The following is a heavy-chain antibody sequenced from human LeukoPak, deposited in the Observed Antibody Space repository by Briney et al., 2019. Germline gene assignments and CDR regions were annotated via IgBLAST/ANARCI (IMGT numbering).Heavy chain of an antibody. CDR3: AQDGTTTRYNWFDS. V-gene: IGHV3-23*01. J-gene: IGHJ5*01. CDR2: IIADFDTT. Sequence: GGSLRLSCAASGFTFRSYAMSWVRQAPGKGLEWVSGIIADFDTTYYADSVRGRFTISRDHPKNTLYLQMNSLRAEDTAIYYCAQDGTTTRYNWFDSWGQGTLVTVSS. D-gene: IGHD1-7*01. CDR1: GFTFRSYA.